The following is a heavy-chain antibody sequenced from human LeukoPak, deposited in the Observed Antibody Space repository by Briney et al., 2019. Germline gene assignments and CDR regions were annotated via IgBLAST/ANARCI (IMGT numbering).Heavy chain of an antibody. CDR3: ARDPKGATGYFGY. D-gene: IGHD4-17*01. J-gene: IGHJ4*02. Sequence: ASVKVSCKASGGTFSSYAISWVRQAPGQGLEWMGGIIPIFGTANYAQKFQGRVTITADESTSTAYMELSSLRSEDTAVYYCARDPKGATGYFGYWGQGTLVTVSS. V-gene: IGHV1-69*13. CDR2: IIPIFGTA. CDR1: GGTFSSYA.